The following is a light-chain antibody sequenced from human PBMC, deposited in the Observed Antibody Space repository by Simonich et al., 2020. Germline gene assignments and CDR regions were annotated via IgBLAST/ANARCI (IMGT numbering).Light chain of an antibody. Sequence: DIVMTQSPDSLAVSLGERATINCKSSQIVFSNSNNKNYLAWYQQKPGQPPKLLIYWASTRESGVPDRFSGSGSGTDFTLTISSLQAEDVAVYYCQQYYSTPYTFGQGTKLEIK. CDR1: QIVFSNSNNKNY. J-gene: IGKJ2*01. V-gene: IGKV4-1*01. CDR3: QQYYSTPYT. CDR2: WAS.